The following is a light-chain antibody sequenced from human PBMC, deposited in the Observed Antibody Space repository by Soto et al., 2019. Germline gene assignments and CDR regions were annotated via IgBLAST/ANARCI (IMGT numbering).Light chain of an antibody. J-gene: IGLJ2*01. V-gene: IGLV2-23*01. CDR1: SSAVGSYNL. Sequence: QSALTQPASVSGSPGQSITISCTGISSAVGSYNLVSWYQQHPGKAPKVMIYEGSKRPSGVSNRFSGSRPGNTASLTISGLQAEDEAHYYCSSYAGSSTHVVFGGGTKLTVL. CDR3: SSYAGSSTHVV. CDR2: EGS.